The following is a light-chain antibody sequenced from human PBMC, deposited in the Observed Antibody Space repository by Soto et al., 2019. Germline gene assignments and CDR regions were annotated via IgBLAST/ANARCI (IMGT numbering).Light chain of an antibody. CDR2: GAS. J-gene: IGKJ1*01. V-gene: IGKV3-15*01. CDR3: QQYNNWPFVT. CDR1: QSVSSN. Sequence: EIVMMQSPATLSVSPGEPATLSCRASQSVSSNLAWYQHKPGQAPRLIIYGASTRATGIPARFSGSGSGTEFTLTISSLQSEDFAVYYCQQYNNWPFVTFGQGTKVDIK.